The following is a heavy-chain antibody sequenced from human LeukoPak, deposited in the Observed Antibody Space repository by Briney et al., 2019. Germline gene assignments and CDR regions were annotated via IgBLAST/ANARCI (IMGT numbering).Heavy chain of an antibody. CDR1: GFTVSSNY. D-gene: IGHD6-19*01. Sequence: PGGSLRLSCAASGFTVSSNYMSWVRQAPGKGLEWVSVIYSGGSTYYADSVKGRFTISRDNSKNTLYLQMNSLRAEDTAVYYCARGSRQWLFADAFDIWGQGTMVTVSS. CDR3: ARGSRQWLFADAFDI. V-gene: IGHV3-53*01. J-gene: IGHJ3*02. CDR2: IYSGGST.